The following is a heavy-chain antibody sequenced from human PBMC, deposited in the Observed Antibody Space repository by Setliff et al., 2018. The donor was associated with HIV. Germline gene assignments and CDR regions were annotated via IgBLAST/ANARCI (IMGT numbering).Heavy chain of an antibody. J-gene: IGHJ6*03. CDR3: ARGARLLAGYSDRWDYYYMAV. V-gene: IGHV4-34*01. CDR1: GGSFSGYY. Sequence: PSETLSLTCAVYGGSFSGYYWSWIRQPPGKGLEWIGEINHRGSTNCNPSLKSRVSISVDTSKNQFSLKVNSVTAADTAVYYCARGARLLAGYSDRWDYYYMAVWGKGTTVTVSS. CDR2: INHRGST. D-gene: IGHD6-13*01.